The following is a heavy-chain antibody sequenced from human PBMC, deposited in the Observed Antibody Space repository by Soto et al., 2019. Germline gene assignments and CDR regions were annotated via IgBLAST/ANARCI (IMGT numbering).Heavy chain of an antibody. J-gene: IGHJ6*02. D-gene: IGHD3-3*01. V-gene: IGHV4-31*03. CDR1: GGSISSGGYY. CDR3: AREIYDFWSGYPYGMDV. CDR2: IYYSGST. Sequence: PSETLSLTCTVSGGSISSGGYYWSWIRQHPGKGLEWIGYIYYSGSTYYNPSLKSRVTISVDTSKNQFSLKLSSVTAADTAVYYCAREIYDFWSGYPYGMDVWGQGTTVTVSS.